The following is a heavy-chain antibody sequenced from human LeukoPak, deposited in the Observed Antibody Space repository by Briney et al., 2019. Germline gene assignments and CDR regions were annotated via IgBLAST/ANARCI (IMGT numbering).Heavy chain of an antibody. J-gene: IGHJ4*02. CDR3: ARLVVVAADVDY. CDR2: IYPGDSDT. V-gene: IGHV5-51*01. Sequence: GESLKISCKGSGYSFTTYWIGWVRQMPGKGLEWMGIIYPGDSDTRYSPSFQGQVTISADKSISTAYMQWSSLKASDTAIYYCARLVVVAADVDYWGQGTLVTVSS. CDR1: GYSFTTYW. D-gene: IGHD2-15*01.